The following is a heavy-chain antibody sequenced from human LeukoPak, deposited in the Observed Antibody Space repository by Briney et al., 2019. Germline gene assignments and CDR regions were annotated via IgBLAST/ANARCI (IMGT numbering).Heavy chain of an antibody. J-gene: IGHJ4*02. CDR3: AKGSLAAAGTRNYFDY. D-gene: IGHD6-13*01. V-gene: IGHV3-11*01. Sequence: GGSLRLSCAASGFTFSDYYMSWIRQAPGKGLQWVSYISSSGSTIYYADSVKGRFTISRDNAKNSLYLQMNSLRAEDTAVYYCAKGSLAAAGTRNYFDYWGQGTLVTVSS. CDR2: ISSSGSTI. CDR1: GFTFSDYY.